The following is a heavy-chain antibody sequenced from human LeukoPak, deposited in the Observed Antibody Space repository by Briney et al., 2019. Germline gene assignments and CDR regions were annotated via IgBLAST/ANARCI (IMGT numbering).Heavy chain of an antibody. CDR3: ARDLRSSGSIDY. Sequence: GRSLRLSCAASGFSFGDYAMHWVRQAPGKGLEWVSYISSSGSTIYYADSVKGRFTISRDNAKNSLYLQMNSLRAEDTAVYYCARDLRSSGSIDYWGQGTLVTVSS. CDR2: ISSSGSTI. V-gene: IGHV3-11*04. CDR1: GFSFGDYA. D-gene: IGHD3-22*01. J-gene: IGHJ4*02.